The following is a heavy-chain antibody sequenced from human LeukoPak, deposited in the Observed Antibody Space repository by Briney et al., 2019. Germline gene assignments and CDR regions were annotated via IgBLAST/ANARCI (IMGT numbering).Heavy chain of an antibody. D-gene: IGHD3-9*01. Sequence: ASVKVSCKASGYTFTSYGISWVRQAPGQGLEWMGWISAYNGNTNYAQKLQGRVIMTTDTSTSIAYMELRSLRSDDTAVYYCARDAKFYDILTGDEFDYWGQGTLVTVSS. V-gene: IGHV1-18*01. CDR3: ARDAKFYDILTGDEFDY. J-gene: IGHJ4*02. CDR1: GYTFTSYG. CDR2: ISAYNGNT.